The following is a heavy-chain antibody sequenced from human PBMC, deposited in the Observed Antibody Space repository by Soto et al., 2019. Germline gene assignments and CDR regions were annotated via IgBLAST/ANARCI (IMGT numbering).Heavy chain of an antibody. D-gene: IGHD3-10*01. CDR2: ISAYNGNT. Sequence: ASVKVSCKASGYTFTSYGISWVRQAPGQGLEWMGWISAYNGNTNYAQKLQGRVTMTTDTSTSTAYMELRSLRSDDTAVYYCARGRKLELLWFGESIQPQISNWFDPWGQGTLVTVSS. CDR3: ARGRKLELLWFGESIQPQISNWFDP. J-gene: IGHJ5*02. V-gene: IGHV1-18*01. CDR1: GYTFTSYG.